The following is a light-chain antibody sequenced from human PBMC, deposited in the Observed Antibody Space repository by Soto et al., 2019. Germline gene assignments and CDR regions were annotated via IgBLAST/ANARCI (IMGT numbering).Light chain of an antibody. CDR1: SSDVGGYNY. Sequence: QSALTQPASVSGSPGQSITISCTGTSSDVGGYNYVSWYQQQSGKAPKLMIHEVSNRPSGVSSRFSGSKSGNTASLTISGLQAEDEADYYCSSYTSSRADVCGIGTKLTAL. CDR2: EVS. CDR3: SSYTSSRADV. J-gene: IGLJ1*01. V-gene: IGLV2-14*01.